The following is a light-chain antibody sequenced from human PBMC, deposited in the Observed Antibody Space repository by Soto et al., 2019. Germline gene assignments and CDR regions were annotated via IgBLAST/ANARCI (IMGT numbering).Light chain of an antibody. CDR2: ADT. Sequence: QSVLTQPPSVSGAPGQTITISCTGSTSSIGAGYDVHWYQQLPGAAPKLLIYADTNRPSGVADRFSASKSGTSASLAIAGLQAEDEADDYCQSYDSSLSGYVFGIGTKLTVL. CDR3: QSYDSSLSGYV. V-gene: IGLV1-40*01. J-gene: IGLJ1*01. CDR1: TSSIGAGYD.